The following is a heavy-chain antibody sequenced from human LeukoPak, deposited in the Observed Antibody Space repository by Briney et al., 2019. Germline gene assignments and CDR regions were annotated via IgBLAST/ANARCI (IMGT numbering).Heavy chain of an antibody. CDR1: GGSISSYY. CDR2: IYYSGST. J-gene: IGHJ4*02. Sequence: SETLSLTCTVPGGSISSYYWSWIRQPPGKGLEWIGYIYYSGSTNYNPSLKSRVTISVDTSKNQFSLKLSSVTAADTAVYYCARGGYSGSHDYWGQGTLVTVSS. V-gene: IGHV4-59*01. CDR3: ARGGYSGSHDY. D-gene: IGHD1-26*01.